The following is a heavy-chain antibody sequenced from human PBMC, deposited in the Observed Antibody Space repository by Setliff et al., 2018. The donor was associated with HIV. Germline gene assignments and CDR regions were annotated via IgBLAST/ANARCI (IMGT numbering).Heavy chain of an antibody. Sequence: PGGSLRLSCAASGFTFSSYAMSWVRQAPGKGLEWVSAISGSGGSTYYADSVKGRFTISRDNAKNSLYLQMNSLRAEDTAVYYCARAIGYCSGSSCYGMDWYFDLWGRGTLVTVS. D-gene: IGHD2-2*01. J-gene: IGHJ2*01. CDR1: GFTFSSYA. CDR3: ARAIGYCSGSSCYGMDWYFDL. V-gene: IGHV3-23*01. CDR2: ISGSGGST.